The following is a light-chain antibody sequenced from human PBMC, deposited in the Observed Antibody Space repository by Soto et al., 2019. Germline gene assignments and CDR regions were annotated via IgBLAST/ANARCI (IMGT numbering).Light chain of an antibody. CDR2: GAS. CDR1: QSVSNNY. J-gene: IGKJ2*01. Sequence: ERVLTKSPGSLSLSPVERATLSCMASQSVSNNYLAWYQQKPGQAPRLLIYGASNRATGIPARFSGSGSGTDFTLTISSLEPEDFAIYYCQQRSGWYTLGQGTKVDIK. V-gene: IGKV3-11*01. CDR3: QQRSGWYT.